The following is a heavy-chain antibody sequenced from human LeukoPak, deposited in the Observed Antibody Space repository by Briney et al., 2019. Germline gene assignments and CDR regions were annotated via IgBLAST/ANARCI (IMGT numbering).Heavy chain of an antibody. V-gene: IGHV3-23*01. CDR1: GFTFSTYA. CDR2: ISPSGGST. CDR3: AGEGYGDYDGDY. D-gene: IGHD4-17*01. Sequence: GGSLRLSCEASGFTFSTYAISWVRQAPGKGLEWVSNISPSGGSTYYADSVKGRFTISRDNSKNTLWLQMNSLRADDTAVYYCAGEGYGDYDGDYWGQGTLVTVSS. J-gene: IGHJ4*02.